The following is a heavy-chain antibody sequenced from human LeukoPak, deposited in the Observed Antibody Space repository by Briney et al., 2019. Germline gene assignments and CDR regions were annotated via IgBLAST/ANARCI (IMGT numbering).Heavy chain of an antibody. Sequence: PSGTLSLTCTVSGGSISSYYWSWIRQPPGKGLEGIGYIYYSGSTNYNPSLTSRVTISVDTSKNQFSLKLSSVTAADTAVYYCARYYDFWSGYYPTQDYYYYMDVWGKGTTVTVSS. V-gene: IGHV4-59*01. CDR2: IYYSGST. CDR1: GGSISSYY. J-gene: IGHJ6*03. D-gene: IGHD3-3*01. CDR3: ARYYDFWSGYYPTQDYYYYMDV.